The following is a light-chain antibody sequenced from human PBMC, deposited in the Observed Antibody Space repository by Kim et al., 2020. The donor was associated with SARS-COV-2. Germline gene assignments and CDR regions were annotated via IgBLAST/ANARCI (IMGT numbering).Light chain of an antibody. CDR2: DTA. V-gene: IGLV7-46*01. Sequence: PGVTVARTGASRTGGVTDDHYPYWIQQKPGQAPRSLIYDTAIKHSCTPARFAGSLLGGKAALTLSDAQPEDEADYYCLLFYSGVQVFGGGTQLTVL. J-gene: IGLJ2*01. CDR3: LLFYSGVQV. CDR1: TGGVTDDHY.